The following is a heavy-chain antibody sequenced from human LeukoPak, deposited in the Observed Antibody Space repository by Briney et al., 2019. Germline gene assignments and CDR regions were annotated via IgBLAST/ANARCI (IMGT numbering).Heavy chain of an antibody. D-gene: IGHD2-2*01. J-gene: IGHJ3*02. V-gene: IGHV3-30*02. Sequence: GGSLRLSCAASGFTFSSYGMHWVRQAPGKGLEWVAFIRYDGSNKYYADSVKGRSTISRDNSKNTLYLQMNSLRAEDTAVYYCARERLGYCSSTTCPDAFDIWGQGTMVTVSS. CDR1: GFTFSSYG. CDR2: IRYDGSNK. CDR3: ARERLGYCSSTTCPDAFDI.